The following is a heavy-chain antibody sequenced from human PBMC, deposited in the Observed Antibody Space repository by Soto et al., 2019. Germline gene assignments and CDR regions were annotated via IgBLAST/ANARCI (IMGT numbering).Heavy chain of an antibody. V-gene: IGHV4-39*01. J-gene: IGHJ5*02. D-gene: IGHD3-3*01. CDR2: ISHDGHA. CDR3: SRQVYGHDLGGNWFDP. Sequence: SETLSLTCSVLDDSISDSRYYWGWLRQSPEQGLEWIGSISHDGHAYYNPPLKSRATLFADTSRNQFPLKIKPVTVDATAQYFCSRQVYGHDLGGNWFDPWGQGAPVTVSS. CDR1: DDSISDSRYY.